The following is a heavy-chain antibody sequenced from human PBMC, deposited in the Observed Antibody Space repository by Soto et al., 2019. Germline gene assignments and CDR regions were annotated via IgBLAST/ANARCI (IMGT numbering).Heavy chain of an antibody. CDR2: ISNSGST. D-gene: IGHD5-18*01. CDR1: GGSVTSDEDY. V-gene: IGHV4-30-4*01. CDR3: ATESGSTYGYFDP. Sequence: SETLSLTCTVSGGSVTSDEDYWTWIRQSPGKGLEWIGYISNSGSTGYNPSLKTRLSMSVDRSKNQFTLRLTSVTAADTAVYFCATESGSTYGYFDPWGQGTLVTVSS. J-gene: IGHJ5*02.